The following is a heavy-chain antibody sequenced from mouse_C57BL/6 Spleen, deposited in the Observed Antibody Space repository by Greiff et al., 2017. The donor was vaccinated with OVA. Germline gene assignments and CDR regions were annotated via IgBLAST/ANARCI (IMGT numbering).Heavy chain of an antibody. Sequence: DVKLVESGGGLVKPGGSLKLSCAASGFTFSDYGMHWVRQAPEKGLEWVAYISSGSSTLYYADTVKGRFTISRDNAKNTLFLQMTSLRSEDTAMYYCARRVTTGYYFDYWGQGTTLTVSS. J-gene: IGHJ2*01. V-gene: IGHV5-17*01. CDR1: GFTFSDYG. D-gene: IGHD2-2*01. CDR2: ISSGSSTL. CDR3: ARRVTTGYYFDY.